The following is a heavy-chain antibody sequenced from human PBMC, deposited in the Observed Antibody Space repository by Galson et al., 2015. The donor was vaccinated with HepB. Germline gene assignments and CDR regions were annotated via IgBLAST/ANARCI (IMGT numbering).Heavy chain of an antibody. Sequence: SLRLSCAASGFTFSSYDMHWVRQATGKGLEWVSAIGTAGDTYYPGSVKGRFTISRENAKNSLYLQMNSLRAGDTAVYYCARGSGYSTNFDYWGQGTLVTVSS. V-gene: IGHV3-13*04. D-gene: IGHD6-13*01. J-gene: IGHJ4*02. CDR3: ARGSGYSTNFDY. CDR2: IGTAGDT. CDR1: GFTFSSYD.